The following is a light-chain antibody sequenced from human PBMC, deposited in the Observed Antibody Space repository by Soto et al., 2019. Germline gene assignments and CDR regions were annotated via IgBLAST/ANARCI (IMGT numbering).Light chain of an antibody. CDR2: GAS. V-gene: IGKV3-20*01. J-gene: IGKJ1*01. CDR3: QQYGSSPGT. Sequence: IVLTQSQGTLSLSPGEIATLSCRASQSVVSSYLAWYQQKPGQAPRLLIYGASSRATGIPDRFSGSGSGTDFTLTISRLEPEDFALYYCQQYGSSPGTFGQGTKVDIK. CDR1: QSVVSSY.